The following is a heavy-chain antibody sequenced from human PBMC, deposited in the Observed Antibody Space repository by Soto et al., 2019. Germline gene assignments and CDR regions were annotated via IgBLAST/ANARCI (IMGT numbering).Heavy chain of an antibody. CDR2: ISVTGDTT. V-gene: IGHV3-23*01. CDR1: GFTFSSYA. CDR3: ACWAMPYNWFDP. J-gene: IGHJ5*02. Sequence: GGSLRLSCAASGFTFSSYAMSWVRQAPGKGLEWVSGISVTGDTTYYADSVKGRFTLSRDTSKNTLHLQMNSLRADDTAVYYWACWAMPYNWFDPCCHGTLVTVSS. D-gene: IGHD2-2*01.